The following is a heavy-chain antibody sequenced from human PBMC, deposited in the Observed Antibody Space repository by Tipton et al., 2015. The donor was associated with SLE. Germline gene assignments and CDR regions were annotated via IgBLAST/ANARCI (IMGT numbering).Heavy chain of an antibody. D-gene: IGHD3-10*01. Sequence: SGFTVSSNYMSWVRQAPGKGLEWVPVIYSGGSTYYADSVKGRFTISRDNSKNTLYLQMNSLRAEDTAVYYCARAMVRGEWYFDYWGQGTLVTVSS. CDR3: ARAMVRGEWYFDY. V-gene: IGHV3-53*01. CDR1: GFTVSSNY. J-gene: IGHJ4*02. CDR2: IYSGGST.